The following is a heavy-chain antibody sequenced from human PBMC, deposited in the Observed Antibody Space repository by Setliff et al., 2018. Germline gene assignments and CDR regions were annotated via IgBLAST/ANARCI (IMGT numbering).Heavy chain of an antibody. CDR2: IYPGDSHT. Sequence: PGESLKISCKGSGYSFSNFWIGWVRQMPGKGLEWMGIIYPGDSHTRYSPSFQGQVTMSADKSINTAYLQWSNLKASDTAIYYCARRGPTVTSWEDYWGQGTLGTVSS. V-gene: IGHV5-51*01. CDR3: ARRGPTVTSWEDY. CDR1: GYSFSNFW. J-gene: IGHJ4*02. D-gene: IGHD4-17*01.